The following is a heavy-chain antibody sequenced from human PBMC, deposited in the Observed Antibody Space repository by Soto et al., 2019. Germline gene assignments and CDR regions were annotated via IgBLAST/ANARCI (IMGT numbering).Heavy chain of an antibody. V-gene: IGHV5-10-1*01. CDR2: IDPSDSQT. Sequence: PGDSLKISCKGSGYSFAGYWITWVRQKPGKGLEWMGRIDPSDSQTYYSPSFRGHVTISVTKSITTVFLQWSSLRASDTAMYYCARQIYDSDPGPNLQYYFDSWGQGTPVTVSS. CDR3: ARQIYDSDPGPNLQYYFDS. J-gene: IGHJ4*02. CDR1: GYSFAGYW. D-gene: IGHD5-12*01.